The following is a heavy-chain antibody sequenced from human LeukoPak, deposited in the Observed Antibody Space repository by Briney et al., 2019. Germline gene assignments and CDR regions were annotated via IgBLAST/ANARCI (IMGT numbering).Heavy chain of an antibody. Sequence: ASVKVSFTASGYTFTSFDINWVRQATGQGLEWMGWMNPNINKAGYAQKFQGRVTLTMNTFISTANMELSGLTSEDTAVYYCARVKRLPTVWFDPWGQGTLVTVSS. CDR2: MNPNINKA. V-gene: IGHV1-8*01. J-gene: IGHJ5*02. CDR3: ARVKRLPTVWFDP. D-gene: IGHD6-25*01. CDR1: GYTFTSFD.